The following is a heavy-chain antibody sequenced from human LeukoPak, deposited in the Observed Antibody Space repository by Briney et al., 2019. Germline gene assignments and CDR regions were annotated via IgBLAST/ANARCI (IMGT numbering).Heavy chain of an antibody. Sequence: LGGSLRLFCAASGFSVSSNYMSWVHQAPGMGLDWVSGSYSVGSQYYSDSVKGRFTISRDNSKTTLYLQMNSLRAEETAVYYCARARFVPSAADQGYYYSAMDVWGQGTTVTVSS. CDR3: ARARFVPSAADQGYYYSAMDV. CDR1: GFSVSSNY. J-gene: IGHJ6*02. D-gene: IGHD6-13*01. V-gene: IGHV3-53*01. CDR2: SYSVGSQ.